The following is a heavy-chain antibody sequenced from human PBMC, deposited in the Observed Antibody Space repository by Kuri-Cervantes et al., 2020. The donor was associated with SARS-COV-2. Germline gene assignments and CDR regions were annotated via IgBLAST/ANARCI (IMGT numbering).Heavy chain of an antibody. V-gene: IGHV3-7*01. J-gene: IGHJ6*02. Sequence: GGSLRLSCAASGFTFSSYWMSWVRQAPGKGLEWVANIKQDGSEKYYVDSVKGRFTISRDNAKNSLYLQMNSLRAEDTAVYYCARARNYYYYGMDVWGQGNTVTVSS. CDR2: IKQDGSEK. CDR3: ARARNYYYYGMDV. CDR1: GFTFSSYW.